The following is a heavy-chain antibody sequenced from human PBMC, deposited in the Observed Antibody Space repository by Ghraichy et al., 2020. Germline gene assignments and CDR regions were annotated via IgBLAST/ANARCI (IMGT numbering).Heavy chain of an antibody. V-gene: IGHV4-31*03. CDR2: IYYSGST. J-gene: IGHJ6*02. CDR3: ARAPPPERSYYGMDV. Sequence: SETLSLTCTVSGGSIYSGDYYWSWIRQHPGKGLEWIGYIYYSGSTYYNPSLKSRVTISVDTSKNQFSLKLSSVTAADTAVYYCARAPPPERSYYGMDVWGQGTTVTVSS. CDR1: GGSIYSGDYY.